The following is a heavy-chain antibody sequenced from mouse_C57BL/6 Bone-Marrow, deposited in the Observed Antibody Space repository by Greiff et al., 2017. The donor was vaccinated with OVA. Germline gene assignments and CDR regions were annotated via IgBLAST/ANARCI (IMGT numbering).Heavy chain of an antibody. CDR1: GFSLTSYG. J-gene: IGHJ1*03. V-gene: IGHV2-2*01. D-gene: IGHD2-1*01. CDR2: IWSGGST. CDR3: ARMDYGNYYGGGYWYFDV. Sequence: QVQLKESGPGLVQPSQSLSITCTVSGFSLTSYGVHWVRQSPGKGLEWLGVIWSGGSTDYNAAFISRLSISKDNSKSQVFFKMNSLQADDTAIYYCARMDYGNYYGGGYWYFDVWGTGTTVTVSS.